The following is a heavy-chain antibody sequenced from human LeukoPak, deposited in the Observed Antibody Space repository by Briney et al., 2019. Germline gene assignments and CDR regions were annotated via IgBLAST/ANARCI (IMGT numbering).Heavy chain of an antibody. CDR3: GRDLTGGVDFDS. J-gene: IGHJ5*01. CDR1: GFTLTRFK. V-gene: IGHV3-21*01. D-gene: IGHD3-9*01. Sequence: PGGSLRLSSANSGFTLTRFKMIWVRQAPGKGLEWVASISPSSSYISYADSLKGRVTVSRDNAMHSVFLQMSSRRAEDTAVSSCGRDLTGGVDFDSRGQGTLVSVSS. CDR2: ISPSSSYI.